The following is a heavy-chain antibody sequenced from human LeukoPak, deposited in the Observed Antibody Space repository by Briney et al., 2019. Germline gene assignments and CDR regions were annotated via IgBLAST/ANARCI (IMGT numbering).Heavy chain of an antibody. D-gene: IGHD1-26*01. Sequence: SETLSLTCTVSGGSISSSSYYWGWLRQPPGKGLEWIGSIYYSGSTYYNPSLKSRVTISVDTSKNQFSLKLSSVTAADTAVYYCARHGGGSYYPTQIDYWGQGTLVTVSS. J-gene: IGHJ4*02. CDR3: ARHGGGSYYPTQIDY. CDR2: IYYSGST. CDR1: GGSISSSSYY. V-gene: IGHV4-39*01.